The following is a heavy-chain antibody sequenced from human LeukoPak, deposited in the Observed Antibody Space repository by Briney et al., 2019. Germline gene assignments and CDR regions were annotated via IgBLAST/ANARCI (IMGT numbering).Heavy chain of an antibody. V-gene: IGHV3-30*02. J-gene: IGHJ4*02. Sequence: AGGSLRLSCAASGFTFSSYGMHWVRQAPGKGLEWVAFIRYDGSNKYYADSVKGRFTISRDNSKNTLYLQMNSLRAEDTAVYYCVRGKKPGWDMSYFDYWGQGILVTVSS. CDR3: VRGKKPGWDMSYFDY. CDR1: GFTFSSYG. D-gene: IGHD1-14*01. CDR2: IRYDGSNK.